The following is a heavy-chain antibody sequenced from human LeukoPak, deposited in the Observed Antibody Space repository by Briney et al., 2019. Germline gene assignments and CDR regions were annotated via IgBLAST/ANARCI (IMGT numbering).Heavy chain of an antibody. D-gene: IGHD3-3*01. CDR3: ARVRGYDSGYDS. CDR2: IHYSGTT. J-gene: IGHJ4*02. CDR1: GASISSFY. Sequence: SETLSLTCTVSGASISSFYWSWIRQPPGKGLEWIGYIHYSGTTDYNPSLKSRVTISVATSKKQFSLKVTSVTTADTAVYYCARVRGYDSGYDSWGQGTLVTVSS. V-gene: IGHV4-59*01.